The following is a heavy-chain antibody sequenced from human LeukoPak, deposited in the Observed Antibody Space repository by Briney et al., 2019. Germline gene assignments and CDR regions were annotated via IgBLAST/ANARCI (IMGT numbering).Heavy chain of an antibody. CDR2: IYPGDSDT. CDR3: ASYMVVPAAIDPPDAFDI. CDR1: GYSFTSYW. Sequence: GESLKISCKGSGYSFTSYWIGWVRQMPGKGLEWMGIIYPGDSDTRYSPSFQGQVTISADKSISTAYLQWSSLKASDTAMYYCASYMVVPAAIDPPDAFDIWGQGTMVTVSS. V-gene: IGHV5-51*01. D-gene: IGHD2-2*01. J-gene: IGHJ3*02.